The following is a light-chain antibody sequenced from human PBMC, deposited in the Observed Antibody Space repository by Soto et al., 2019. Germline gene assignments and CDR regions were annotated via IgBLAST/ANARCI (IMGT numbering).Light chain of an antibody. CDR1: SSDVGGYNY. CDR2: EVS. V-gene: IGLV2-14*01. CDR3: SSYTSSTTYV. J-gene: IGLJ1*01. Sequence: QSALTQPASVSGSPGQSITISCTGTSSDVGGYNYVFWYQQHPGKAPKPMIYEVSNRPSGVSNRFSGSKSGNTASLTISGLQAEDEADYYCSSYTSSTTYVFGTGTKVTVL.